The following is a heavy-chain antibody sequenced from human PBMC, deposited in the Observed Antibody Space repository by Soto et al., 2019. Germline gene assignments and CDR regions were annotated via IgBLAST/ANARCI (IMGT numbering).Heavy chain of an antibody. J-gene: IGHJ4*02. V-gene: IGHV3-23*01. CDR1: GFTFSNYA. D-gene: IGHD2-2*01. CDR3: AKRSNTPAAMKSPFDY. Sequence: EVQVLDSGGGLVQPGGSLRLSCAASGFTFSNYAMSWVRQAPGKRLEWVSTISDSGGSTYYADSVKGRFTISRDNSKNTLYLQMNSLRAEDTAVYYCAKRSNTPAAMKSPFDYWGQGTLVTVSS. CDR2: ISDSGGST.